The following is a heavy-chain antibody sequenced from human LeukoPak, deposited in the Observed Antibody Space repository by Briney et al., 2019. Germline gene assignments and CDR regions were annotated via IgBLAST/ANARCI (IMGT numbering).Heavy chain of an antibody. CDR1: GGSFSGYY. Sequence: SETLSLTCAVYGGSFSGYYWSWIRQPPGKGLEWIGEINHSGSTNYNPSLKSRVTISVDTSKNQFSLKLRSVTAADTAVYYCARARYSSSWWDFDYWGQGTLVTVSS. J-gene: IGHJ4*02. V-gene: IGHV4-34*01. CDR3: ARARYSSSWWDFDY. CDR2: INHSGST. D-gene: IGHD6-13*01.